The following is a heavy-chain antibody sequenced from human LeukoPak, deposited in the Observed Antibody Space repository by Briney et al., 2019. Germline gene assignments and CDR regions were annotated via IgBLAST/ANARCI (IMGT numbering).Heavy chain of an antibody. J-gene: IGHJ6*03. D-gene: IGHD3-16*01. V-gene: IGHV4-4*07. CDR2: IYTSGST. Sequence: SETLSHTCTVSGGSLSSYYWSWVRQPAGKGLEWIGRIYTSGSTNYNPSLKSRVTMSVDTSKNQFSLKPSSVTAADTAVYYCGGLHCWGTGYYMDVWGKGTMVTVSS. CDR3: GGLHCWGTGYYMDV. CDR1: GGSLSSYY.